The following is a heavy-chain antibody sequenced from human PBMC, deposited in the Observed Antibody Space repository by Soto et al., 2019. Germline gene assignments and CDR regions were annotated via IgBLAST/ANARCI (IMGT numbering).Heavy chain of an antibody. CDR2: INAGNGNT. V-gene: IGHV1-3*01. CDR1: GYTFNGYA. Sequence: QVQLVQSGAEVKKPGASVKVSCKASGYTFNGYAMHWVRQAPGQGLEWMGWINAGNGNTKYPQKFQGRVTITRDTSXXPAYMELRGLRPEDTAVYYCARARRLRSAGNYFYHGGQATLLAVAS. J-gene: IGHJ4*02. CDR3: ARARRLRSAGNYFYH. D-gene: IGHD3-10*02.